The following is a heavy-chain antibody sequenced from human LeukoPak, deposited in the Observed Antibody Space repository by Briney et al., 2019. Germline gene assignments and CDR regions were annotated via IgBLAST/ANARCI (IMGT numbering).Heavy chain of an antibody. CDR3: ASYDFWSGYYENAFDI. D-gene: IGHD3-3*01. J-gene: IGHJ3*02. CDR1: GFTFSSYG. CDR2: ISYDGSNK. V-gene: IGHV3-30*03. Sequence: GGSLRLSCAASGFTFSSYGMLWVRQAPGKGLEWVAVISYDGSNKYYADSVKGRFTISRDNSKNTLYLQMNSPRAEDTAVYYCASYDFWSGYYENAFDIWGQGTVVTVSS.